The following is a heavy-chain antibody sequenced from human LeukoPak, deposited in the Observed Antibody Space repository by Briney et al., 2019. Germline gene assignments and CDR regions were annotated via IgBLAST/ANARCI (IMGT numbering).Heavy chain of an antibody. CDR3: ARDKKNVVVVAARGSAAYYYYGMDV. J-gene: IGHJ6*02. V-gene: IGHV3-48*03. CDR2: ISSSGITI. CDR1: GFTFSSYE. Sequence: GGSLRLSCAASGFTFSSYEMNWVRQAPGKGLEWVSYISSSGITIYYADSVKGRFTISRDNAKNSLYLQMNSLRAEDTAVYYCARDKKNVVVVAARGSAAYYYYGMDVWGQGTTVTLSS. D-gene: IGHD2-15*01.